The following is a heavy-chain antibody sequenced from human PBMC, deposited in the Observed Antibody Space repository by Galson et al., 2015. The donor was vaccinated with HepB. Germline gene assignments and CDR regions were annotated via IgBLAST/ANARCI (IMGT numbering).Heavy chain of an antibody. J-gene: IGHJ1*01. Sequence: SLRLSCAASGFTFSSYSMNWVRQAPGKGLEWVSSISSSSSYIYYADSVKGRFTISRDNAKNSLYLQMNSLRAEDTAVYYCARDLTGTVTTLRYFQHWGQGTLVTVSS. V-gene: IGHV3-21*01. D-gene: IGHD4-17*01. CDR2: ISSSSSYI. CDR3: ARDLTGTVTTLRYFQH. CDR1: GFTFSSYS.